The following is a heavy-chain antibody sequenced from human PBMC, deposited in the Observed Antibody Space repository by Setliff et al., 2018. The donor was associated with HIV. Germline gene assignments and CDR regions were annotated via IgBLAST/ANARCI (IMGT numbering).Heavy chain of an antibody. CDR2: ISYTGIT. V-gene: IGHV4-39*01. J-gene: IGHJ4*02. D-gene: IGHD2-21*02. CDR1: GGSISRGSYS. Sequence: SETLSLTCTVSGGSISRGSYSWGWIRQPPGKGLEWIGSISYTGITNYNPSLGSRVTISVDTSQNQFSLKLTSVTAADTAVYYWARLSGDYYYFDYWGQGTLVTVSS. CDR3: ARLSGDYYYFDY.